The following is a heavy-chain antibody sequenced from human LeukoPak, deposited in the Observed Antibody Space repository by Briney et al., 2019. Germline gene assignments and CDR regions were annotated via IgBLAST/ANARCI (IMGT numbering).Heavy chain of an antibody. J-gene: IGHJ4*02. Sequence: SETLSLTCTVSGDSISGSYWSWIRQPPGRGLEYIGYIYYSGSTYYNPSLKSRVTISVDRSKNQFSLKLSSVTAADTAVYYCARASYDILTGSAPFDYWGQGTLVTVSS. CDR1: GDSISGSY. CDR3: ARASYDILTGSAPFDY. CDR2: IYYSGST. D-gene: IGHD3-9*01. V-gene: IGHV4-59*12.